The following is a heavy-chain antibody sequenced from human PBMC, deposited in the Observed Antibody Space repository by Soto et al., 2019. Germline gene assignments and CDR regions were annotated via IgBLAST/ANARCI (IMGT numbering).Heavy chain of an antibody. CDR1: GFFFSSYS. Sequence: EVQLVESGGGLVQPGGSLRLSCAASGFFFSSYSMNWVRQAPGKGLEWVSFISSSSSYIYYADSVKGRFTISRDNAKNSLYLQMNSLRAEDTAVYYCSFGSGSSMTGTVDYWGQGTLVPVSS. CDR3: SFGSGSSMTGTVDY. D-gene: IGHD3-10*01. J-gene: IGHJ4*02. CDR2: ISSSSSYI. V-gene: IGHV3-21*01.